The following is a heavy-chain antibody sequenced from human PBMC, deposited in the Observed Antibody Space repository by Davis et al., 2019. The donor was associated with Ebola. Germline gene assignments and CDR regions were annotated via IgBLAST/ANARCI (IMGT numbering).Heavy chain of an antibody. Sequence: GESLKISCAGFGFTFTNAWLSWVRQAPGKGLEWVGRIKSKTYGGTTDYAAPVKGRFTISRDDSQNTLYLQMNSLKTEDTAVYYCTTAQTDSSSWLDSWGQGTLVTASS. CDR2: IKSKTYGGTT. V-gene: IGHV3-15*01. J-gene: IGHJ5*01. CDR1: GFTFTNAW. D-gene: IGHD6-13*01. CDR3: TTAQTDSSSWLDS.